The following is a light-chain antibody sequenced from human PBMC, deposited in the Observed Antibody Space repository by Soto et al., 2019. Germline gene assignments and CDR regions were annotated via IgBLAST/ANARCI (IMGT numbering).Light chain of an antibody. CDR3: SSYTTSVTRVV. CDR2: EVS. Sequence: QSALTQPASVSGSPGQSITISCTGTSSDVGGYNFVSWYQQHPGKAPKLMIYEVSNRPSGVSNRFSGSKSGNTASLTISGLQAEDEAAYNCSSYTTSVTRVVFGGGTKLTVL. V-gene: IGLV2-14*01. J-gene: IGLJ2*01. CDR1: SSDVGGYNF.